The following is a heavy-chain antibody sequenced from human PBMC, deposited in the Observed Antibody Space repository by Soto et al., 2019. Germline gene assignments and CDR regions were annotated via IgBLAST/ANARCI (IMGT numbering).Heavy chain of an antibody. J-gene: IGHJ6*02. CDR1: GFTFRSYG. D-gene: IGHD2-2*01. CDR3: ARLGYCSSTRCYYYGMDV. CDR2: IWYDGSNK. Sequence: VQLVESGGGLVKPGGSLRLSCTASGFTFRSYGMHWVRQAPGKGLEWVAVIWYDGSNKYYVDSVKGRFTISRDNSKNTLYLQMNSLRAEDTAVYYCARLGYCSSTRCYYYGMDVWGQGTTVTVSS. V-gene: IGHV3-33*01.